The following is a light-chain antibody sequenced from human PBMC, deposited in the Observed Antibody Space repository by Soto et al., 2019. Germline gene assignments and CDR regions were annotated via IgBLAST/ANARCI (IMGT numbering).Light chain of an antibody. J-gene: IGLJ1*01. CDR3: QSYDRTLSALYV. V-gene: IGLV1-40*01. Sequence: QSVLTQPPSVSGAPGQRVTISCTRSSSNIGAGYDGHWYQQLPGTAPKLLIYGNGNRPSGVPDRFSGSKSGTSASLAIPGLQAEDEADYYCQSYDRTLSALYVFGTGTKVTVL. CDR1: SSNIGAGYD. CDR2: GNG.